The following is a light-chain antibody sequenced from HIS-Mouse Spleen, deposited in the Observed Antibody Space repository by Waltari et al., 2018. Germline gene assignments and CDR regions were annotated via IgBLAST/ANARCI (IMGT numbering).Light chain of an antibody. CDR3: YSTDSSGNHRV. V-gene: IGLV3-10*01. CDR1: ALPKNY. Sequence: SYELTQPPSVSVSPGQTARITCPGDALPKNYAYWYQQKSGQAPVLVIYEDSKRPSGIPERFSGSSSGTMATLTISGAQVEDEADYYCYSTDSSGNHRVFGGGTKLTVL. CDR2: EDS. J-gene: IGLJ2*01.